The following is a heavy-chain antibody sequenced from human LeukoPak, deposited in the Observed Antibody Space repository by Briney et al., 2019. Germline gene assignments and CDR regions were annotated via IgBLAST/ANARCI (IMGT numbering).Heavy chain of an antibody. CDR3: ARFIRLGELSLKS. D-gene: IGHD3-16*02. CDR1: GGTFSSYA. Sequence: SVKVSCKASGGTFSSYAISWVRQAPGQGLEWMGGIIPIFGTANYAQKFQGRVTITADESTSTAYMELSSLRSEDTAVYYCARFIRLGELSLKSWGQGTLVTVSS. J-gene: IGHJ5*02. V-gene: IGHV1-69*13. CDR2: IIPIFGTA.